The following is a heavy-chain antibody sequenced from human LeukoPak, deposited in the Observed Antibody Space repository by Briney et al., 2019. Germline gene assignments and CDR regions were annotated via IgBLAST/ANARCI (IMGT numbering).Heavy chain of an antibody. CDR2: ISSSSSYI. J-gene: IGHJ5*02. CDR3: AREDNWNEKGFDP. CDR1: GFTFSSYS. V-gene: IGHV3-21*01. D-gene: IGHD1-1*01. Sequence: GGSLRLSCAASGFTFSSYSMNWVRQAPGKGLEWVSSISSSSSYIYYADSVKGRFTISRDNAKSSLYLQMNSLRAEDTAVYYCAREDNWNEKGFDPWGQGTLVTVSS.